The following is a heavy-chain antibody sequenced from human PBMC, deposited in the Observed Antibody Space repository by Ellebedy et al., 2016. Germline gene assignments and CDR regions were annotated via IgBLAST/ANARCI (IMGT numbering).Heavy chain of an antibody. CDR3: ARQSTTVTEYYFDY. CDR2: IVNSGRET. D-gene: IGHD4-17*01. J-gene: IGHJ4*02. Sequence: GESLKISXAASGFTFSIAGMTWVRQASGKGLEWVATIVNSGRETYYADLLKGRFTISRDNAMNSLYLQMNSLRDEDTAVYYCARQSTTVTEYYFDYWGQGTLVTVSS. CDR1: GFTFSIAG. V-gene: IGHV3-21*06.